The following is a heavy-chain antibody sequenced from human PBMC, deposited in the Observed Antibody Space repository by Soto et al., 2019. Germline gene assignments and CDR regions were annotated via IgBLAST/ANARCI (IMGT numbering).Heavy chain of an antibody. CDR1: GYSLSVDV. CDR2: MNPNSGNT. CDR3: ARAISPAAILYYYYYGMDV. Sequence: ASLKGSCKSAGYSLSVDVIGWGRQDTGQGLEWMGWMNPNSGNTGYAQKFQGRVTMTRNTSISTAYMELSSLRSEDTAVYYCARAISPAAILYYYYYGMDVWGQGTTVTVSS. V-gene: IGHV1-8*01. J-gene: IGHJ6*02. D-gene: IGHD2-2*02.